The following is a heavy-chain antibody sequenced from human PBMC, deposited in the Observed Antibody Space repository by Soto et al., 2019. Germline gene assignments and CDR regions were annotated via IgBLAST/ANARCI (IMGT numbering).Heavy chain of an antibody. CDR1: GYTFSTYA. V-gene: IGHV1-3*01. Sequence: ASVKVSCKASGYTFSTYALHWVRQAPGQGLEWMGWINGGNGHTRYSQKFKDRVTISRDTPASTAYMELSGLRSEDTAVYYCARGKGMEENYYYYGMDVWGQGTTVAVSS. CDR3: ARGKGMEENYYYYGMDV. CDR2: INGGNGHT. J-gene: IGHJ6*02. D-gene: IGHD1-1*01.